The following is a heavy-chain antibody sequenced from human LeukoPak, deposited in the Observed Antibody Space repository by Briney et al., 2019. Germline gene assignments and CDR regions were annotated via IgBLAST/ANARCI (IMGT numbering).Heavy chain of an antibody. D-gene: IGHD5-18*01. CDR3: AICVDTAMAGGFDY. Sequence: ASVKVSCKASGYTFTGYYMHWVRQAPGQGLEWMGWMNPNSGNTGYAQKFQGRVTMTRNTSISTAYMELSSLRSEDTAVYYCAICVDTAMAGGFDYWGQGTLVTVSS. CDR2: MNPNSGNT. CDR1: GYTFTGYY. V-gene: IGHV1-8*02. J-gene: IGHJ4*02.